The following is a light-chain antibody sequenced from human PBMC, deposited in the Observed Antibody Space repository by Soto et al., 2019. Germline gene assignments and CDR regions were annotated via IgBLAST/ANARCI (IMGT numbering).Light chain of an antibody. Sequence: QSALTLPASVSGSPGQSITISCTGTSSDVGGYNYVSWYQQHPGKAPKLMIYDVNNRPSGVSNRFSGSKSGNTASLTISGLQAEDEADYYCSSYSSSSTLVFGGGTKVTVL. CDR3: SSYSSSSTLV. CDR1: SSDVGGYNY. V-gene: IGLV2-14*01. J-gene: IGLJ2*01. CDR2: DVN.